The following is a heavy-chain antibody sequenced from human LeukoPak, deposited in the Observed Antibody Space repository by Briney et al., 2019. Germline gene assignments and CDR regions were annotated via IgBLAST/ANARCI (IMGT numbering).Heavy chain of an antibody. J-gene: IGHJ4*02. CDR2: ISRSSTYT. V-gene: IGHV3-11*05. CDR3: ARDTNSHCSGGSCYSGPDY. D-gene: IGHD2-15*01. CDR1: GFTFSDYY. Sequence: KPGGSLRLSCAASGFTFSDYYMSWIRQAPGKELEWVSSISRSSTYTNYADSVKGRFTISRDNAKNSLYLQMNSLRAEDTALYYCARDTNSHCSGGSCYSGPDYWGQGTLVTVSS.